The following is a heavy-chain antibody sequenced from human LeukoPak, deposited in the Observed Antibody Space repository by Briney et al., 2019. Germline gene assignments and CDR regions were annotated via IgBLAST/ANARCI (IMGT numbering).Heavy chain of an antibody. J-gene: IGHJ4*02. V-gene: IGHV3-21*01. D-gene: IGHD6-19*01. CDR1: GFTFSSYS. Sequence: PGGSLRLSCAASGFTFSSYSMNWVRQAPGKGLEWVSSISSSSSYIYYADSVKGRFTISRDNAKNSLYLQMNSLRAEDTAVYYCAREGGSGWYRDYWGQGTLVTVSS. CDR3: AREGGSGWYRDY. CDR2: ISSSSSYI.